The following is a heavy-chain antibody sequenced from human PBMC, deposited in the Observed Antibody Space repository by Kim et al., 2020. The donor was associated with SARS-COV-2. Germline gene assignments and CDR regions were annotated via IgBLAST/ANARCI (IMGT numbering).Heavy chain of an antibody. D-gene: IGHD4-4*01. CDR3: ARRFHDYTPVDY. V-gene: IGHV5-10-1*01. Sequence: GESLKISCKGSGYSFTSYWISWVRQMPGKGLEWMGRIDPSDSYTNYSPSFQGHVTISADKSISTAYLQWSSLKASDTAMYYCARRFHDYTPVDYWGQGTLVTVSS. CDR2: IDPSDSYT. CDR1: GYSFTSYW. J-gene: IGHJ4*02.